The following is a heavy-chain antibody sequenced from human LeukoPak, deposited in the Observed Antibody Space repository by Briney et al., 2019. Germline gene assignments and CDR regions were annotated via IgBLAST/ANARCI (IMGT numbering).Heavy chain of an antibody. Sequence: SVKDSCKASGGTFISYAISWVRQAPGQGLERMGGIIPIFGTANYAQKFQGRVTITADESTSTAYMELSSLRSEDTAVYYCARGGITMVVVDPDAFDIWGQGTMVTVSS. CDR2: IIPIFGTA. J-gene: IGHJ3*02. D-gene: IGHD3-22*01. CDR1: GGTFISYA. V-gene: IGHV1-69*01. CDR3: ARGGITMVVVDPDAFDI.